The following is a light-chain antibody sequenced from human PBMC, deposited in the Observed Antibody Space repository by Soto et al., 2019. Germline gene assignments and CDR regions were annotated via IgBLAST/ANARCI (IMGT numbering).Light chain of an antibody. CDR3: QQYNNWPRT. J-gene: IGKJ1*01. CDR1: QSVTSN. CDR2: SSS. V-gene: IGKV3-15*01. Sequence: EIVMTQSPATLSVSPGDSATLSCRASQSVTSNLAWYQHKPGQPPRLLIYSSSTRAAGIPAGFGGSRSGTNFTFSISSLQSEDFAVYDCQQYNNWPRTFGQGTKVEIK.